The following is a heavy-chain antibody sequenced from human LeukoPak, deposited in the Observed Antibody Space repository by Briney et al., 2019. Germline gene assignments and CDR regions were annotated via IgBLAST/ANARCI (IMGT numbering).Heavy chain of an antibody. CDR3: ARNNVGPRLSSYEDY. CDR1: GGTFSSYA. Sequence: GASVKVSCKASGGTFSSYAISWVRQAPGQGLEWMGEIIPVFGTANYAQKFQGRVAITADESTSTAYMELSSLRSEDTAVYYCARNNVGPRLSSYEDYWGQGTLVTVSS. CDR2: IIPVFGTA. D-gene: IGHD6-13*01. J-gene: IGHJ4*02. V-gene: IGHV1-69*13.